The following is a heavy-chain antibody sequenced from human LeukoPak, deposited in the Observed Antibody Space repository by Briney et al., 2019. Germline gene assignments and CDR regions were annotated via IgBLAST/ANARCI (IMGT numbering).Heavy chain of an antibody. CDR3: AGGAGPPLGRFDH. Sequence: PSETLSLTCTVSGGSISSYYWSSLRQPAGKGLEWLGRIYTSGTNNYNPSLKTRVTMSVSTSKNQFSLKLSSVTAADAAVYYCAGGAGPPLGRFDHWGQGTLVTVSS. V-gene: IGHV4-4*07. CDR1: GGSISSYY. J-gene: IGHJ4*02. CDR2: IYTSGTN. D-gene: IGHD2-15*01.